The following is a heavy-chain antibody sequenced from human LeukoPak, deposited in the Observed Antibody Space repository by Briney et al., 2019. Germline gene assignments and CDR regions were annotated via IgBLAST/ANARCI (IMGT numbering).Heavy chain of an antibody. V-gene: IGHV1-69*04. CDR3: ASNPTGYSSGWFDY. CDR2: IIPILGIA. Sequence: GSSVKVSCKASGGTFSSYAISWVRQAPGQGLEWMGRIIPILGIANYAQKFQGRVTITADKSTSTAYMELSSLRSEDTAVYYCASNPTGYSSGWFDYWGQGTLVTVSS. J-gene: IGHJ4*02. CDR1: GGTFSSYA. D-gene: IGHD6-19*01.